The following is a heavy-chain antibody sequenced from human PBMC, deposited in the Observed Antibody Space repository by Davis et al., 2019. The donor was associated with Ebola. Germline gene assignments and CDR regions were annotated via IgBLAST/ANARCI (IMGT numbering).Heavy chain of an antibody. CDR2: IYYSGST. D-gene: IGHD2-15*01. J-gene: IGHJ4*02. CDR1: GFTFSSYSMN. V-gene: IGHV4-59*05. CDR3: AIQVVGATRVFDF. Sequence: MPGGSLRLSCAASGFTFSSYSMNWVRQPPGKGLEWIGSIYYSGSTYYNPSLKSRDTISVDTSKNQFTLKLSSVAAADTAIYYCAIQVVGATRVFDFWGQGTLVTASS.